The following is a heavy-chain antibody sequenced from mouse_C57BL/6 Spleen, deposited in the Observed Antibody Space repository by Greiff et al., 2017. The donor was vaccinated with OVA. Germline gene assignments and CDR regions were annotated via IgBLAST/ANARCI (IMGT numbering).Heavy chain of an antibody. CDR1: GYTFTSYW. CDR2: IYPGSGST. V-gene: IGHV1-55*01. Sequence: QVQLQQSGAELVKPGASVKMSCKASGYTFTSYWITWVKQRPGQGLEWIGDIYPGSGSTNYNEKFKSKATLTVDTSSSTAYMHISSLTPEDSAASYYSSPGYFGSSYDFWYAMDYWGQGTSVTVSS. J-gene: IGHJ4*01. D-gene: IGHD1-1*01. CDR3: SSPGYFGSSYDFWYAMDY.